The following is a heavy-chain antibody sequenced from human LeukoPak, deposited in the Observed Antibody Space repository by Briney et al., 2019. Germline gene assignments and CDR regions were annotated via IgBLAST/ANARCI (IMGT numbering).Heavy chain of an antibody. CDR2: ISYDGSNK. D-gene: IGHD3-9*01. CDR1: GFTFSSYA. CDR3: AKGASIHVTGPDY. J-gene: IGHJ4*02. V-gene: IGHV3-30-3*01. Sequence: GGSLRLSCAASGFTFSSYAMHWVRQAPGKGLEWVAVISYDGSNKYYADSVKGRFTISRDNSKNTLYLQMNSLRAEDTAVYYCAKGASIHVTGPDYWGPGTLVIVSS.